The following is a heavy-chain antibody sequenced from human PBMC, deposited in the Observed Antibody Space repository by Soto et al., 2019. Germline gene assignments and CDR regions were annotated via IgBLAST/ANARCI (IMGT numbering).Heavy chain of an antibody. Sequence: EVQLVESGGGLVQPGRSLRLSCAASGFTFDDYAMHWVRQPPGKGLEWVSGITWNSGSKDYADSVKGRFTISRDNRKNSLYLQMNSLRGEDTALYYCTTTYPNDDSRDVAYWGQGTLVTVSS. CDR1: GFTFDDYA. J-gene: IGHJ4*02. CDR2: ITWNSGSK. V-gene: IGHV3-9*01. D-gene: IGHD1-1*01. CDR3: TTTYPNDDSRDVAY.